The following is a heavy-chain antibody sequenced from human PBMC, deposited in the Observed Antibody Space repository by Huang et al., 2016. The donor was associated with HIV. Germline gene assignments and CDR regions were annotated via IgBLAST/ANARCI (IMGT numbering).Heavy chain of an antibody. CDR3: TTDRDYGDYVADAFDI. D-gene: IGHD4-17*01. V-gene: IGHV3-15*01. Sequence: EVQLVESGGGLVKPGGSLRLSCAASGFTFSNAWMSWVRQAPGKWLEWVGRIKSKTDGGTTDYAAPVKGRFTISRDDSKNTLYLQMNTLKTEDTAVYYCTTDRDYGDYVADAFDIWGQGTMVTVSS. CDR1: GFTFSNAW. J-gene: IGHJ3*02. CDR2: IKSKTDGGTT.